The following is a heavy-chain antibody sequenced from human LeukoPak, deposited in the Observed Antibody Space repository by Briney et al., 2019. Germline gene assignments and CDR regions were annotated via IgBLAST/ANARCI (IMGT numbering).Heavy chain of an antibody. CDR1: GGTFSSYG. D-gene: IGHD3-3*01. CDR3: ARDSGNYWSGYYAFDP. Sequence: GASVKVSCKASGGTFSSYGVSWVRQAPGQGLEWMGGIIPIFGTANYAQKFQGRVTITTDESTSTAYMELSSLRSEDTAVYYCARDSGNYWSGYYAFDPWGQGTLVTVSS. CDR2: IIPIFGTA. V-gene: IGHV1-69*05. J-gene: IGHJ5*02.